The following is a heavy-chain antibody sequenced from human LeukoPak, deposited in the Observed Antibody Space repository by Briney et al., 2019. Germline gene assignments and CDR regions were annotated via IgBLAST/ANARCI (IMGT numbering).Heavy chain of an antibody. J-gene: IGHJ4*02. CDR2: IYSSVST. CDR3: ARLNYDFWSGYDY. V-gene: IGHV4-39*01. Sequence: SETLSLTCTVSGGSISSNAYYWAWIRQPPGKGLEWIGSIYSSVSTYYNPSLKSRVTISVDTSKNQFSLRLSSVTAADTAVYYCARLNYDFWSGYDYWGQGTLVTVSS. D-gene: IGHD3-3*01. CDR1: GGSISSNAYY.